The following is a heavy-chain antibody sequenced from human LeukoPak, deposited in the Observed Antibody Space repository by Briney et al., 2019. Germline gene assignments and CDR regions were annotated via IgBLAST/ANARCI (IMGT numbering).Heavy chain of an antibody. D-gene: IGHD6-13*01. CDR1: GGSISSYY. J-gene: IGHJ4*02. CDR3: ARTYSSSWPIDH. Sequence: SETLSLTCTVSGGSISSYYWSWIRQPPGKGLEWIGYMYHSGSTNYNPSLKSRVTISGDRSKNQFSLRLSSVTAADAAVYYCARTYSSSWPIDHWGQGTLVTVSS. V-gene: IGHV4-59*12. CDR2: MYHSGST.